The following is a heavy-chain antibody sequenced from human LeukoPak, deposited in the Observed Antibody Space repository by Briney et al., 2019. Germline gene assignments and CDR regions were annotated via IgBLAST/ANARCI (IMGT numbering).Heavy chain of an antibody. V-gene: IGHV1-2*02. Sequence: GASVKVSCKASGYTFTGYYMHWVRQAPGQGLEWMGWINPNSGGTNYAQKFQGRVTMTRDTSISTAYMELSRLRSDDTAVYYCARAYSSTPYYYYYMDVWGKGTTVTVSS. J-gene: IGHJ6*03. CDR2: INPNSGGT. CDR3: ARAYSSTPYYYYYMDV. D-gene: IGHD6-13*01. CDR1: GYTFTGYY.